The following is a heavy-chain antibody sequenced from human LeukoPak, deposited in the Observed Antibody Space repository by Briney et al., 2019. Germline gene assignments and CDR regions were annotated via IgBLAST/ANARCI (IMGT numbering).Heavy chain of an antibody. J-gene: IGHJ5*02. CDR2: ISGSGGST. CDR1: GFTFSSYG. D-gene: IGHD2-2*01. CDR3: AREHLYCSSTSCRTNWFDP. V-gene: IGHV3-23*01. Sequence: GGTLRLSCAASGFTFSSYGMSWVRQAPGKGLEWVSAISGSGGSTYYADSVKGRFTISRDNSKNTLYLQMNSLRAEDTAVYYCAREHLYCSSTSCRTNWFDPWGQGTLVTVSS.